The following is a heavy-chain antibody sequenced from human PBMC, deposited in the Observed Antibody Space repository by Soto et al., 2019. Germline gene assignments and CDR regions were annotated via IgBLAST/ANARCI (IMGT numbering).Heavy chain of an antibody. V-gene: IGHV4-34*01. Sequence: PSETLSLTCAVYGGSFSGYYWSWIRQPPGKGLEWIGEINHSGSTNYSPSLKSRVTISVDTSKNQFSLKLSSVSAADTAVYYCARGRRSDYYGMDVWGQGTTVTVSS. CDR1: GGSFSGYY. CDR3: ARGRRSDYYGMDV. CDR2: INHSGST. J-gene: IGHJ6*02.